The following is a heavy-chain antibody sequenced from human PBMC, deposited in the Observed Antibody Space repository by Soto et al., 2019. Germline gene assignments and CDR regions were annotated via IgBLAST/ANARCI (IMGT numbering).Heavy chain of an antibody. V-gene: IGHV2-5*02. D-gene: IGHD3-10*01. J-gene: IGHJ4*02. CDR3: AHHPYYGLGSYSFDY. Sequence: QITLKESGPTLVRPTQTLTLTCTFSGFSLTTSGVGVGWLRQPPGKALEWLAVIYWDDDKRYSSSLKSRLTITKDTSKNQVVLTMTNMDPVDTATYYWAHHPYYGLGSYSFDYWGQGTLVTVSS. CDR2: IYWDDDK. CDR1: GFSLTTSGVG.